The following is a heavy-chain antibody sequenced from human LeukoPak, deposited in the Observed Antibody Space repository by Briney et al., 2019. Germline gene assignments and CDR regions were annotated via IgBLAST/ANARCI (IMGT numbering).Heavy chain of an antibody. CDR3: ARRTPWFGEFYYFDY. CDR2: IYYSGST. V-gene: IGHV4-59*11. CDR1: GASIRSHY. J-gene: IGHJ4*02. Sequence: SETLSLTCTVSGASIRSHYWSWIRQPPGKGLEWIGYIYYSGSTNYNPSLKSRVTISVDTSKNQFSLKLSSVTAADTAVYYCARRTPWFGEFYYFDYWGQGTLVTVSS. D-gene: IGHD3-10*01.